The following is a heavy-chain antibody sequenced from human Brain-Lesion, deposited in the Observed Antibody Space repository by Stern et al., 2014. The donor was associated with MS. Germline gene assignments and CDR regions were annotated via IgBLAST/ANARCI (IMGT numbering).Heavy chain of an antibody. Sequence: VQLEESGPGLVKPSQTLSLTCIVSGDSISSGSFYWNWIRQPAGKGLEWIGRIYSSGSTNSNPYLKSRFTISGDTSKTHFPLKVISRTAADTAVYYCARETGGYTYGDTDFFDYWGQGALVTVSS. CDR1: GDSISSGSFY. D-gene: IGHD5-18*01. J-gene: IGHJ4*02. CDR3: ARETGGYTYGDTDFFDY. CDR2: IYSSGST. V-gene: IGHV4-61*02.